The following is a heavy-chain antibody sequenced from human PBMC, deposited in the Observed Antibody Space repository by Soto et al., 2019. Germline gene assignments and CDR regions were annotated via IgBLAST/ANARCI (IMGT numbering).Heavy chain of an antibody. CDR3: APHPGGGGY. V-gene: IGHV3-53*01. Sequence: EVQLVESGGDLIQPGGSLRLSCAVSGFTVSNNYMSWVRQAPGKGLEGVSVIYSGGYTAYGDSVKGRFTISRDNSKNTLYLQNRAWRPAAPAVYYWAPHPGGGGYWGQGTLVTVSS. D-gene: IGHD3-10*01. CDR2: IYSGGYT. CDR1: GFTVSNNY. J-gene: IGHJ4*02.